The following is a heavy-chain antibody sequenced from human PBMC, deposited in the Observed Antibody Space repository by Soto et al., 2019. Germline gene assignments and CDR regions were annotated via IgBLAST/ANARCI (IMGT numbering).Heavy chain of an antibody. CDR3: ARDLKNVDCSGGSCYSGYFDY. J-gene: IGHJ4*02. D-gene: IGHD2-15*01. CDR2: INPNSGGT. V-gene: IGHV1-2*04. CDR1: GYTFTGYY. Sequence: ASVKVSCKASGYTFTGYYMHWVRQAPGQGLEWMGWINPNSGGTNYAQKFQGWVTMTRDTSISTAYMELSRLRSDDTAVYYCARDLKNVDCSGGSCYSGYFDYWGQGTLVTVSS.